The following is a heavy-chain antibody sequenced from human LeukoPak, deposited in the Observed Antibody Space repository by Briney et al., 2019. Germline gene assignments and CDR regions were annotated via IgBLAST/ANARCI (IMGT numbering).Heavy chain of an antibody. CDR3: AGDMRPIYDFWSGYSAFDY. CDR1: GFTFSSYG. D-gene: IGHD3-3*01. CDR2: IWYDGSNK. Sequence: SGGSLRLSCAASGFTFSSYGMHWVRQAPGKGLEWVAVIWYDGSNKYYADSVKGRFTISRDNSKNTLYLQMNSLRAEDTAVYYCAGDMRPIYDFWSGYSAFDYWGQGTLVTASS. J-gene: IGHJ4*02. V-gene: IGHV3-33*01.